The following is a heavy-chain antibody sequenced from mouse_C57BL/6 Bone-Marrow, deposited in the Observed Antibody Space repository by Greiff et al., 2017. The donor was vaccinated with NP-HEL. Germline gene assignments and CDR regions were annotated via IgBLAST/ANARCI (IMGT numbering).Heavy chain of an antibody. V-gene: IGHV14-2*01. CDR3: AHYGNFVMDY. J-gene: IGHJ4*01. CDR1: GFNIKDYY. CDR2: IDPEDGET. D-gene: IGHD2-1*01. Sequence: VQLKESGAELVKPGASVKLSCTASGFNIKDYYMHWVKQRTEQGLEWIGRIDPEDGETKYAPKFQGKATLTADTSSNTAYLQLSSLTSEDTAVYYCAHYGNFVMDYWGQGTSVTVSS.